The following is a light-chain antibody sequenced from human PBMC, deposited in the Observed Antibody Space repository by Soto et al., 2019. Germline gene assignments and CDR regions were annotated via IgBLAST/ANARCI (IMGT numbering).Light chain of an antibody. Sequence: EIVLTKSPGTLSLSPGERATLSCRASQSVSGRYLAWYQQKPGQAPRLLIYGASTRATGIPDRFSGSGSGTDFTLTISRLEPEDFAVYYCQQYGYTSGTTFGPGTKVDIK. CDR2: GAS. CDR3: QQYGYTSGTT. J-gene: IGKJ3*01. CDR1: QSVSGRY. V-gene: IGKV3-20*01.